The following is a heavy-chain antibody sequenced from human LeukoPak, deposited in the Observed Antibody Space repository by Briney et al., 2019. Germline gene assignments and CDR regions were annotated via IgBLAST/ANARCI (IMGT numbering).Heavy chain of an antibody. CDR1: GFTFSSYA. CDR2: VYYSGST. V-gene: IGHV4-59*01. CDR3: ARQGFYGMDV. Sequence: GSLRLSCAASGFTFSSYAMSWVRQPPGKGLEWIGYVYYSGSTNYNPSLKSRVTISVDTSKNQFSLKLSSVTAADTAVYYCARQGFYGMDVWGQGTTVTVSS. J-gene: IGHJ6*02.